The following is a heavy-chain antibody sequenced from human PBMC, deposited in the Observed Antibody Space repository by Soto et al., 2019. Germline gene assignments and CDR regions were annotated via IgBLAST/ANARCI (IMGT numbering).Heavy chain of an antibody. D-gene: IGHD3-10*01. V-gene: IGHV1-8*01. CDR3: ARMATCGSLNWFGP. J-gene: IGHJ5*02. CDR1: GYSFTNND. Sequence: ASVKVSCKASGYSFTNNDVTWVRQATGQGLEWMGWMNPGSGDTGDGQKFQGRVTMTRDISIATAYMELSSLRSDDTAIYYCARMATCGSLNWFGPWGQGTLVTVSS. CDR2: MNPGSGDT.